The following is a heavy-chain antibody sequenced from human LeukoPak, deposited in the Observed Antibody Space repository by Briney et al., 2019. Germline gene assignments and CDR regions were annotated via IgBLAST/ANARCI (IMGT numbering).Heavy chain of an antibody. CDR1: GFTFSNYA. V-gene: IGHV3-30*04. J-gene: IGHJ4*02. D-gene: IGHD3-10*01. CDR2: IWFAGTTT. CDR3: ARGSYYGSETQAD. Sequence: PGRSLRLSCAASGFTFSNYAIHCVRQAPDRGLEWVALIWFAGTTTYYKDSVKGRFTISRDNSKNTVWLQMNSLRVEDTAVYYCARGSYYGSETQADWGQGTQVTVTS.